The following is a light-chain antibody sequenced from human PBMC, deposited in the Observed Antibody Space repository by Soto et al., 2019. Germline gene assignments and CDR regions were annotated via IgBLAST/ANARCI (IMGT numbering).Light chain of an antibody. J-gene: IGKJ1*01. CDR2: KAS. Sequence: DIQMTQSPSTLSASVGDRVTITCRASQSVSSWLAWYQQKPGKAPKLLIYKASTLESGVPSRFSGSGSGTDVTLTISRLQPHDFATYYCQQYHSYTWTFGQGTKVEIK. CDR1: QSVSSW. CDR3: QQYHSYTWT. V-gene: IGKV1-5*03.